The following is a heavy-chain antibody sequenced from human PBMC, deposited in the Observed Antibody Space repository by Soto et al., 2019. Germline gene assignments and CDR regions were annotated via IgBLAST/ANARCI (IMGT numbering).Heavy chain of an antibody. CDR1: GGSFSGYY. V-gene: IGHV4-34*01. Sequence: LSLTCAVYGGSFSGYYWSWIRQPPGKGLEWIGEINHSGSTNYNPSLKSRVTISVDTSKNQFSLKLSSVTAADTAVYYCARTGITIFGVVTYPYYYYGMDVWGQGTTVTVSS. CDR3: ARTGITIFGVVTYPYYYYGMDV. CDR2: INHSGST. J-gene: IGHJ6*02. D-gene: IGHD3-3*01.